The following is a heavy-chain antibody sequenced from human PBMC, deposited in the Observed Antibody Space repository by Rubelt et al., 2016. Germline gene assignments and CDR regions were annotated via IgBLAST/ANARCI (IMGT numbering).Heavy chain of an antibody. CDR1: GGSISSSSYY. J-gene: IGHJ4*02. D-gene: IGHD6-19*01. CDR2: IYYSGST. CDR3: ARLSSGWYYFDY. V-gene: IGHV4-39*01. Sequence: QLQLQESSPGLVKPSETLSLTCTVSGGSISSSSYYWGWIRQPPGKGLEWIGSIYYSGSTYYNPSLKSRVTISVDPSKNQFSLKRSSVTAADTAVYYWARLSSGWYYFDYWGQGTLVTVSS.